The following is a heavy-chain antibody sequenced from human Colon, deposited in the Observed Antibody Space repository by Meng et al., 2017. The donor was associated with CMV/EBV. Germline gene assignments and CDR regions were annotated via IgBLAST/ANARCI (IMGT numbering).Heavy chain of an antibody. Sequence: SETLSLTCSVSDGSMIHYYWRWIRQAPGKGLEWIGFLYFSGRTKYSPSLESRVTMSIDTSNKQFSLELRSVTTADTAVYYCARSNYSTFDGGRPSYYYGMDVWGQGTTVTVSS. CDR1: DGSMIHYY. V-gene: IGHV4-59*01. CDR2: LYFSGRT. CDR3: ARSNYSTFDGGRPSYYYGMDV. D-gene: IGHD4-11*01. J-gene: IGHJ6*02.